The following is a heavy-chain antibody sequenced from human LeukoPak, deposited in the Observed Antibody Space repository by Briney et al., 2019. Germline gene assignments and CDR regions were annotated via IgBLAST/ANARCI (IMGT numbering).Heavy chain of an antibody. CDR2: ISGSGGST. V-gene: IGHV3-23*01. J-gene: IGHJ6*02. D-gene: IGHD2-8*01. CDR1: GFTFSSYA. Sequence: GGSLRLSCAASGFTFSSYAMSWVRQAPGKGLEWVSAISGSGGSTYYADSVKGRFTISRDNSKNTLYLQMNSLRAEDTAVYYCATAHCTNGVCYKYYYYGMDVWGQGTTVTVSS. CDR3: ATAHCTNGVCYKYYYYGMDV.